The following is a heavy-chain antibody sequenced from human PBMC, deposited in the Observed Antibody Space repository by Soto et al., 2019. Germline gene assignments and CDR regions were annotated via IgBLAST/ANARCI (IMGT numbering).Heavy chain of an antibody. D-gene: IGHD4-17*01. CDR2: MHTSGST. CDR3: ARDNSKGYVDYAGAPFDI. Sequence: PSETLSLTCTVSGGSISSGNYYWSWIRQPPGKGLEWIGYMHTSGSTDYNPSLKSRVTISVDTSKNQFSLRLSSVTAADTAVYYCARDNSKGYVDYAGAPFDIWGLGTMVTVSS. V-gene: IGHV4-30-4*01. CDR1: GGSISSGNYY. J-gene: IGHJ3*02.